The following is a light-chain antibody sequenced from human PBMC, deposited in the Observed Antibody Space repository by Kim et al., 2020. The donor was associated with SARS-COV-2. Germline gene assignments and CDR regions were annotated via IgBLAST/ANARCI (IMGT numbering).Light chain of an antibody. V-gene: IGKV3-15*01. CDR1: QSVNSS. CDR3: QQYNNRPPIT. J-gene: IGKJ5*01. CDR2: GAS. Sequence: SPGERATPSCTASQSVNSSLACYQQKPAEAPTLLIYGASSRATGTPARCSGSGSGTEVTLTISSLQAEEVAPYYCQQYNNRPPITFGQGTRLEIK.